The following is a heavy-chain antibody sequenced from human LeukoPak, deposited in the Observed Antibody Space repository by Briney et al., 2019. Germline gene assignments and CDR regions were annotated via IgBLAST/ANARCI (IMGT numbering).Heavy chain of an antibody. J-gene: IGHJ4*02. CDR2: VKSRSAGETT. D-gene: IGHD3-10*01. CDR1: GFSISNDW. Sequence: PGGSLRLSCAASGFSISNDWMSWVRQAPGKGLEWDARVKSRSAGETTDYAAPVKGRFTISRDDSKNTLYLQMNSLKTEDTAVYYCTLIQGWGSGSYYRDFWGQGTLVTVSS. V-gene: IGHV3-15*01. CDR3: TLIQGWGSGSYYRDF.